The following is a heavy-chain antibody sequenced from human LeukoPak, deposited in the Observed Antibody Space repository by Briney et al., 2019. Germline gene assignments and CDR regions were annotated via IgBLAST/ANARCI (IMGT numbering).Heavy chain of an antibody. CDR3: ARGGLSRYYYDSSGYYHAFDI. CDR1: GGTFSSYA. V-gene: IGHV1-69*13. CDR2: IIPIFGTA. Sequence: SVTVSCKASGGTFSSYAISWVRQAPGQGLEWMGGIIPIFGTANYAQKFQGRVTITADESTSTAYMELSSLRSEDTAVYYCARGGLSRYYYDSSGYYHAFDIWGQGTMVTVSS. J-gene: IGHJ3*02. D-gene: IGHD3-22*01.